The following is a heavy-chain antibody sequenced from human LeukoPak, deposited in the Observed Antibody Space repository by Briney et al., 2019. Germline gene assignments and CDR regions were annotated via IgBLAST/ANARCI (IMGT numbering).Heavy chain of an antibody. CDR3: ARLSLDYDILTGYSNWFDP. CDR2: IYYSGST. CDR1: GGSISSGGYY. D-gene: IGHD3-9*01. Sequence: SETLSLTCTVSGGSISSGGYYWSWIRQHPGKGLEWIGYIYYSGSTYYNPSLKSRVTISVDTSKHQFSLKLSSVTAADTAVYYCARLSLDYDILTGYSNWFDPWGQGTLVTVSS. J-gene: IGHJ5*02. V-gene: IGHV4-31*03.